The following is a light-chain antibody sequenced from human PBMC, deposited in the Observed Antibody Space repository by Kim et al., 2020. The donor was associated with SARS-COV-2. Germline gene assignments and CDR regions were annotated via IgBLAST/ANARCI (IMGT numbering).Light chain of an antibody. V-gene: IGLV1-47*01. CDR3: ASWDDSLSGVL. CDR1: SSNSGSTF. J-gene: IGLJ2*01. CDR2: RNN. Sequence: GQRVPISCSGSSSNSGSTFVYWYQHLPGTAPKLLIYRNNQRPSGVPDRFSSSKSGTSASLAISGLRSEDEADYYCASWDDSLSGVLFGGGTQLTVL.